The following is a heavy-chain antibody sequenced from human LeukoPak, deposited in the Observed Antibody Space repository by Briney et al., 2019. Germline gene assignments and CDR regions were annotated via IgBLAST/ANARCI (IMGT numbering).Heavy chain of an antibody. CDR1: GFTFNNNW. D-gene: IGHD3-22*01. CDR2: IKEDGSEK. CDR3: TRATVHYDSSGYFEGLFAFDI. J-gene: IGHJ3*02. V-gene: IGHV3-7*01. Sequence: GGSLRLSCAASGFTFNNNWMTWVRQAPGKGPEWVANIKEDGSEKFYVDSVKGRFTISRGNAKNSLYLQMTSLRAEDTAVYYCTRATVHYDSSGYFEGLFAFDIGGQGTMVTVSS.